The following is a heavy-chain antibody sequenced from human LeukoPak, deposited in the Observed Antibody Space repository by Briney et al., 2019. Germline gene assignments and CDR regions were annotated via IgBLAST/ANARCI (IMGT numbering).Heavy chain of an antibody. CDR2: IYTSGST. CDR1: GGSFSIYY. V-gene: IGHV4-4*07. D-gene: IGHD5-12*01. J-gene: IGHJ4*02. Sequence: PSETLSLTCTVSGGSFSIYYWSWIRQPAGKGLEWIGRIYTSGSTNYNPSLKSRLTISVDTSKNQFSLKLSSVTAADTAVYYCASGYDYVSVNYWGQGTLVTVSS. CDR3: ASGYDYVSVNY.